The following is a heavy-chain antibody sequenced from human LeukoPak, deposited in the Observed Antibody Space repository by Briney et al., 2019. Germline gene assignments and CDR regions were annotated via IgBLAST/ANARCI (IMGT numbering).Heavy chain of an antibody. J-gene: IGHJ4*02. Sequence: QASETLSLTCTVSGGSISSGGYYWGWIRQPPGKGLEWIGSIYYSGSTYYNPSLKSRVTISVDTSKNQFSLKLSSVTAADTAVYYCARVRNRVTRLGYYFDYWGQGTLVTVSS. CDR1: GGSISSGGYY. D-gene: IGHD2-21*02. CDR3: ARVRNRVTRLGYYFDY. V-gene: IGHV4-39*07. CDR2: IYYSGST.